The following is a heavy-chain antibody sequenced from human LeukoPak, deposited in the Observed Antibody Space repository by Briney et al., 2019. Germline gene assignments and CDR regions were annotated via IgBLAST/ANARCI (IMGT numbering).Heavy chain of an antibody. CDR2: INHSGST. CDR1: GGSFGGYY. D-gene: IGHD4-23*01. Sequence: PSETLSLTCAVDGGSFGGYYWSWIRQPPGKGLEWIGEINHSGSTNYNPSLKSRVTISVDTSKNQFSLKLSSVTAADTAVYYCARFNDYGGNSDYWGQGTLVTVSS. V-gene: IGHV4-34*01. J-gene: IGHJ4*02. CDR3: ARFNDYGGNSDY.